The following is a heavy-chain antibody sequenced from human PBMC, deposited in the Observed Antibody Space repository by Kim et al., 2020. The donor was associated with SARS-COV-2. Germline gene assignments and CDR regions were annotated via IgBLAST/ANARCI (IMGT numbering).Heavy chain of an antibody. CDR3: ARDKWELFPYYYYYYGMDV. CDR2: ISSSGSTI. Sequence: GGSLRLSCAASGFTFSDYYMSWIRQAPGKGLEWVSYISSSGSTIYYADSVKGRFTISRDNAKNSLYLQMNSLRAEDTAVYYCARDKWELFPYYYYYYGMDVWGQGTTVTVSS. D-gene: IGHD1-26*01. V-gene: IGHV3-11*01. J-gene: IGHJ6*02. CDR1: GFTFSDYY.